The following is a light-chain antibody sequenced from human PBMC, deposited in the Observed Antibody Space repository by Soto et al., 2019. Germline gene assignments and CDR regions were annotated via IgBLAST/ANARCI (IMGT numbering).Light chain of an antibody. CDR3: QHYGSSAYT. V-gene: IGKV3-20*01. CDR1: QSVRSNY. Sequence: EIVLTQSPGTLSLSPGERATLSCRASQSVRSNYLAWYQQKPGQAPRLLIYCASSRATGITDRFRCSGSGTDFTVTISRLEPEDFAVYYCQHYGSSAYTFGQGTTLEIK. CDR2: CAS. J-gene: IGKJ2*01.